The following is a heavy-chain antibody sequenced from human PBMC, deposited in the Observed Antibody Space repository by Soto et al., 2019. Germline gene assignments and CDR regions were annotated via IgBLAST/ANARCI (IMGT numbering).Heavy chain of an antibody. Sequence: EVQLLESGGILVHPGGSLRLSCAASGFTFSSYAMTWVRQAPGKGLEWVSAISGGGDSIYYADSVKGRFTISRDQSKNTLYLQMHSLGAEDTAVYFGAKERDEGADRYYFDYWGQGTLVTVSS. CDR1: GFTFSSYA. CDR2: ISGGGDSI. V-gene: IGHV3-23*01. J-gene: IGHJ4*02. CDR3: AKERDEGADRYYFDY.